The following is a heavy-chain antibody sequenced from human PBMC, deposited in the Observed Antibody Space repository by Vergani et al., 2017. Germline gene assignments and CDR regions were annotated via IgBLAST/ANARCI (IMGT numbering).Heavy chain of an antibody. Sequence: VEAGGGLVQPGGSLRLSCTASGFPFQAFAFHWVRQVSGRGLEWVSGIDRNYGVKNGNSFEGRFSISRDNAKKAVFLQMNNLRHEDTALYFCVKDNDYDADGPFDLGGRGTLVTVSS. V-gene: IGHV3-9*01. CDR1: GFPFQAFA. J-gene: IGHJ2*01. CDR3: VKDNDYDADGPFDL. D-gene: IGHD3-16*01. CDR2: IDRNYGVK.